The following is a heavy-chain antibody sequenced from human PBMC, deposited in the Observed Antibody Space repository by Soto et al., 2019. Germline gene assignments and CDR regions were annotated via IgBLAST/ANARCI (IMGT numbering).Heavy chain of an antibody. V-gene: IGHV3-30*18. CDR1: GFTFSSYG. CDR3: AKQMGPWELRNSLDY. J-gene: IGHJ4*02. CDR2: ISYDGRNK. D-gene: IGHD1-26*01. Sequence: GGSLRLSCAASGFTFSSYGMHWVRQAPGKGLEWVAVISYDGRNKYYADSVKGRFTISRDNSKNTLYLQMNSLRAEDTAVYYCAKQMGPWELRNSLDYWGQGTLVTVSS.